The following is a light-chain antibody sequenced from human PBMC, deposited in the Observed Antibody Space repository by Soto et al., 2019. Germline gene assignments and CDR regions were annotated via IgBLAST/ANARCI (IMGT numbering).Light chain of an antibody. Sequence: SYELTQPPSVSVSPGQTARITCFGDALSKQYASWYQQKPGQAPVLLIYKDTESPSGIPERFSGSTSGTTVTLTIGGVQAEDEADYFCQSADSSGSTYVFGTGTKLTVL. CDR2: KDT. J-gene: IGLJ1*01. CDR1: ALSKQY. V-gene: IGLV3-25*03. CDR3: QSADSSGSTYV.